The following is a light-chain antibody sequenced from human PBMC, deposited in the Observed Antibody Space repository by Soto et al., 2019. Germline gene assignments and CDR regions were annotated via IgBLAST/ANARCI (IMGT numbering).Light chain of an antibody. CDR1: QSVSSSY. J-gene: IGKJ1*01. CDR2: RAS. V-gene: IGKV3-20*01. CDR3: QHYGASPMT. Sequence: EIVLTQSPGTLSLSPVERSTLSCRAIQSVSSSYLAWYQQKPGQAPRLLIYRASSRATGISARFSGSGSGTDFTLTISRLEPEDFAVYYCQHYGASPMTFGQGTKVDI.